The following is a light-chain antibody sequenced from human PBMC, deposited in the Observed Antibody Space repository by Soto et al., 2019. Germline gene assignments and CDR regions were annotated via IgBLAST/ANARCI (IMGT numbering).Light chain of an antibody. V-gene: IGLV1-44*01. CDR1: SSNIETNS. CDR2: NND. J-gene: IGLJ3*02. CDR3: AAWDDSLNGGV. Sequence: QSVLTQPPSASGTPGQRVTISCSGSSSNIETNSVNWYQQLPGTAPKLLIYNNDQRPSGVPDRFSGSKSGTSASLAISGLQSDDEADYYCAAWDDSLNGGVFGGGTKLTVL.